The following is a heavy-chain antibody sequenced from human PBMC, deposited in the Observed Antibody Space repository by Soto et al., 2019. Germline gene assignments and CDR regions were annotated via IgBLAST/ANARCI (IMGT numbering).Heavy chain of an antibody. D-gene: IGHD2-15*01. J-gene: IGHJ6*02. CDR3: AKEDHVRDVAGHHYYDRVDV. CDR1: GFTFSNYA. Sequence: GGSLRLSCAASGFTFSNYAMCWVRQAPGKGLEWVSGISDSGDSTYYADSVKGRFTISRDNSKNTLNLQMNSLRAEDTAVYYCAKEDHVRDVAGHHYYDRVDVWGQGTTVTVS. V-gene: IGHV3-23*01. CDR2: ISDSGDST.